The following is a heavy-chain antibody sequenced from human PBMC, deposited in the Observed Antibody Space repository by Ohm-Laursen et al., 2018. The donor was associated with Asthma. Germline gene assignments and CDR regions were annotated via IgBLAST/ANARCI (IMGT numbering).Heavy chain of an antibody. J-gene: IGHJ4*02. D-gene: IGHD3-3*01. V-gene: IGHV4-59*08. Sequence: SDTLSLTCTVSGGSISSYYWSWIRQPPGKGLEWIGYIYYTGTTNYNPSLKSRVTISVDTSKNQFSLKLSSVTAADTAVYYCARLLEWPDYWGQGTLVTVSS. CDR2: IYYTGTT. CDR3: ARLLEWPDY. CDR1: GGSISSYY.